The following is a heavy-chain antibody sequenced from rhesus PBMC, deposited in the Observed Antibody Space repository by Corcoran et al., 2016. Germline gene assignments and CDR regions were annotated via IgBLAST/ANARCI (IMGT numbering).Heavy chain of an antibody. D-gene: IGHD6-13*01. CDR3: ARGSSSWPGPTFDY. V-gene: IGHV4-169*01. Sequence: QLQLQESGPGLVKPSETLSVTCAVSGGSISSSYWSWIRQAPGQGLEWIGYIYGSRRSPNYNPALKGRVTLSVDTAKNQLSLKLSSVTTADTAVYYCARGSSSWPGPTFDYWGQGVLVTISS. CDR2: IYGSRRSP. CDR1: GGSISSSY. J-gene: IGHJ4*01.